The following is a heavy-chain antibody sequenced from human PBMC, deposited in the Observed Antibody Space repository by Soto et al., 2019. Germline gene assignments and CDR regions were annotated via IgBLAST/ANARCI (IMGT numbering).Heavy chain of an antibody. CDR1: GGSISSYY. CDR2: IYYSGST. CDR3: ASISHDSSGYREYYFDP. V-gene: IGHV4-59*08. Sequence: SETLSLTCTVSGGSISSYYWSWIRQPPGKGLEWIGYIYYSGSTNYNPSLKSRVTISVDTSKNQFSLKLSSVTAADTAVYYCASISHDSSGYREYYFDPWGQGTLVTVSS. D-gene: IGHD3-22*01. J-gene: IGHJ4*02.